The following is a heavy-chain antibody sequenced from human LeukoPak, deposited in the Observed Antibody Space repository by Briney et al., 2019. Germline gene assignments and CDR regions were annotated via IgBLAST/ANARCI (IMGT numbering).Heavy chain of an antibody. J-gene: IGHJ6*04. V-gene: IGHV3-53*01. CDR3: ARVNSERWNYYGMDV. Sequence: GGSLRLSCAASGFTVSSNYMSWVRQAPGKGLEWVSVIYSGGSTYYADSVKGRFTISRDNSKNTLYLQMNSLRAEDTAVYYCARVNSERWNYYGMDVWGKGTTVTVSS. D-gene: IGHD4-23*01. CDR2: IYSGGST. CDR1: GFTVSSNY.